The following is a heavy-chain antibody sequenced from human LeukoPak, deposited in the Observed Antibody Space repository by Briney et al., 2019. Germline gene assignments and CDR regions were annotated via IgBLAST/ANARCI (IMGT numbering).Heavy chain of an antibody. CDR2: MNPNSGNT. V-gene: IGHV1-8*01. J-gene: IGHJ4*02. CDR3: ARDLARLAAADH. D-gene: IGHD6-13*01. Sequence: ASVKVSCKASGYTFTSYDINWVRQATGQGLEWMGWMNPNSGNTGYAQKFQGRVTMTRNTSISTAYMELSSLRSEDTAVYYCARDLARLAAADHWGQGTLVTVSS. CDR1: GYTFTSYD.